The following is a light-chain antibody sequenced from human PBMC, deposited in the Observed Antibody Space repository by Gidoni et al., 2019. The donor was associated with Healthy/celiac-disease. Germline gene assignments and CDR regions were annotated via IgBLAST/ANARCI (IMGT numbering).Light chain of an antibody. J-gene: IGLJ3*02. CDR2: EVS. CDR1: SSDVGSYNR. CDR3: SSYTSSITWV. V-gene: IGLV2-18*02. Sequence: QSALTQPPSVYGSPGQSVTISCTGTSSDVGSYNRVSWYQQPPGTAPKLMIYEVSNRPSGVPDRFSGSKSGNTASLTISGLQAEDEADYYCSSYTSSITWVFGGGTKLTVL.